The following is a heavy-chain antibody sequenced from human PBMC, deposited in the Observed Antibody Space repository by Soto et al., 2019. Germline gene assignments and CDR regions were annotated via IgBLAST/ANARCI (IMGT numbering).Heavy chain of an antibody. V-gene: IGHV4-34*01. D-gene: IGHD5-18*01. CDR3: ARDPDTAMVSRGSNY. Sequence: PSETLSLTCAVYGGSFSGYYWSWIRQPPGKGLEWIGEINHSGSTNYNPSLKSRVTISVDTSKNQFSLKLSSVTAADTAVYYCARDPDTAMVSRGSNYWGQGTLVTVSS. J-gene: IGHJ4*02. CDR1: GGSFSGYY. CDR2: INHSGST.